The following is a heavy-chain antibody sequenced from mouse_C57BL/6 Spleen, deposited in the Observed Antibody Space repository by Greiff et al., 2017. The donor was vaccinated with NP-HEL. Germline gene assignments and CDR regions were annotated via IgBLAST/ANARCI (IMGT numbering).Heavy chain of an antibody. Sequence: EVMLVESGGGLVKPGGSLKLSCAASGFTFSSYAMSWVRQTPEKRLEWVATISDGGSYTYYPDNVKGRFTISRDNAKNNLYLQMSHLKSEDTAMYYCARDRYYGNYMTMDYWGQGTSVTVSS. J-gene: IGHJ4*01. D-gene: IGHD2-1*01. CDR1: GFTFSSYA. CDR3: ARDRYYGNYMTMDY. V-gene: IGHV5-4*01. CDR2: ISDGGSYT.